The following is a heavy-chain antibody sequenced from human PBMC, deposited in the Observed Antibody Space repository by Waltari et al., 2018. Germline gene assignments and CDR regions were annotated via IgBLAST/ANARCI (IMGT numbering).Heavy chain of an antibody. CDR3: TRGSRGWNGMDV. Sequence: EVQLEESGGGLVQPGGSLRRSCVASGFTYGDHFLHWLRQVPGQGLVWVSEISPDGRRTNHAESVKGRFTTSRDNANNMLYLHMTSLRVEDTSVYFCTRGSRGWNGMDVWGQGTTVTVSS. CDR1: GFTYGDHF. CDR2: ISPDGRRT. V-gene: IGHV3-74*01. J-gene: IGHJ6*02. D-gene: IGHD6-19*01.